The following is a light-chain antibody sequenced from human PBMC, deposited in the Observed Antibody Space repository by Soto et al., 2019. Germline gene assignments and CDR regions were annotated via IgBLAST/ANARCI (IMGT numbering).Light chain of an antibody. CDR1: SGDVGSYKP. V-gene: IGLV2-23*01. J-gene: IGLJ3*02. CDR3: CSFAGSSTS. Sequence: QSALTQPASVSGSPGQSISVSCTGSSGDVGSYKPVSWYQQYPGKAPKVIIYDDTKRPSGVSSRFSGSKSGNTASLTISGLQAEDEADYYCCSFAGSSTSFGGGTKVTVL. CDR2: DDT.